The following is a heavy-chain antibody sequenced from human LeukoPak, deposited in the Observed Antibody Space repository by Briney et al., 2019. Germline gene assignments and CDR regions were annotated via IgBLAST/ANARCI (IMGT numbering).Heavy chain of an antibody. CDR1: GFSLTTSGVT. CDR3: AHGLLVAGFNY. D-gene: IGHD6-19*01. CDR2: IYWDDDK. J-gene: IGHJ4*02. Sequence: SGPTLVNPTQTLTLTCTFSGFSLTTSGVTVGWIRQPPGKALEWLALIYWDDDKRYSPSLKSRLAITKDTSKNQVVLTMTNMDPVDTATYFCAHGLLVAGFNYWGQGALVTVSS. V-gene: IGHV2-5*02.